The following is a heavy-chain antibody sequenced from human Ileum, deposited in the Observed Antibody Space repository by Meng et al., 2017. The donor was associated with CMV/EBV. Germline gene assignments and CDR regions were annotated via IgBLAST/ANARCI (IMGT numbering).Heavy chain of an antibody. D-gene: IGHD4-23*01. CDR2: IYYSGST. Sequence: ISSGGYYWSWIRQHPGKGLEWIGYIYYSGSTYYNPSLKSRVTISVDTSKNQFSLKLSSVTAADTAVYYCARVRSSRYGGNSGVQIDYWGQGTLVTVSS. V-gene: IGHV4-31*02. J-gene: IGHJ4*02. CDR1: ISSGGYY. CDR3: ARVRSSRYGGNSGVQIDY.